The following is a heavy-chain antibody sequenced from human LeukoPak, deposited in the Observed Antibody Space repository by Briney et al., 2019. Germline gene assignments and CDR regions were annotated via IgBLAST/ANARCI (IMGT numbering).Heavy chain of an antibody. V-gene: IGHV3-23*01. CDR2: ISGSADNT. Sequence: GGSLRLSCTASGFTLSSYAMSWVRQAPGEGLEWVSTISGSADNTNYTEAVKGRFTISRDNSKNTMYLQMNSLRAEDTAVYYCAKQGFGCWGQGTLVTVSS. CDR3: AKQGFGC. CDR1: GFTLSSYA. J-gene: IGHJ4*02.